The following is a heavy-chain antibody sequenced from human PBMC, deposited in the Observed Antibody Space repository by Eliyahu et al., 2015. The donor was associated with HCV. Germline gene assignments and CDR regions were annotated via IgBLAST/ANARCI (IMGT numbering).Heavy chain of an antibody. CDR3: ARDQLCSGGTCYSGYFDL. CDR2: VHAXGST. Sequence: QVQLQESGPGLVKPSETLSLTCAVPGGSIRSHSWXWVRQPAGHGLEXIGHVHAXGSTNFNPSLKXRVSMSVDMSKNQFSLKLTSVTAADTALYYCARDQLCSGGTCYSGYFDLWGRGTLVTVSS. V-gene: IGHV4-4*07. J-gene: IGHJ2*01. CDR1: GGSIRSHS. D-gene: IGHD2-15*01.